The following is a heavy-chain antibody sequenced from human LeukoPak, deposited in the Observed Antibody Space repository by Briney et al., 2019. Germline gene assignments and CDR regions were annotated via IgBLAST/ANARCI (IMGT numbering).Heavy chain of an antibody. V-gene: IGHV1-69*05. J-gene: IGHJ1*01. Sequence: SVKVSCKASGYTFTSYDINWVRQAPGQGLEWMGGIIPIFGTANYAQKFQGRVTITTDESTSTAYMELSSLRSEDTAVYYCAREASCGGDCYDAEYFQHWGQGTLVTVSS. D-gene: IGHD2-21*02. CDR2: IIPIFGTA. CDR3: AREASCGGDCYDAEYFQH. CDR1: GYTFTSYD.